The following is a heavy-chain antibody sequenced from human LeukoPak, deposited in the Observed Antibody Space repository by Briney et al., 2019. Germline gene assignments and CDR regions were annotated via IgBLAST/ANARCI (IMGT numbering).Heavy chain of an antibody. CDR2: MNPNSGNT. CDR3: ARGSSDLWFGELLYHY. Sequence: ASVKVSCKASGYTFTSYDINWVRQAIGQGLEWMGWMNPNSGNTGYAQKFQGRVTMTRNTSISTAYMELSSLRSEDTAVYYCARGSSDLWFGELLYHYWGQGTLVTVSS. V-gene: IGHV1-8*01. D-gene: IGHD3-10*01. CDR1: GYTFTSYD. J-gene: IGHJ4*02.